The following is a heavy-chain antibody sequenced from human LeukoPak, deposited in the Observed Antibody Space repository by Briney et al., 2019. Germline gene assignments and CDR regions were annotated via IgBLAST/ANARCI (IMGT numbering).Heavy chain of an antibody. Sequence: PSETPSLTCAVYGGSFSGYYWSWIRQPPGKGLEWIGEINHSGSTNYNPSLKSRVTISVDTSKNQFSLKLSSVTAADTAVYYCARSYDFWRKYNNWFDPWGQGTLDTVSS. CDR1: GGSFSGYY. CDR3: ARSYDFWRKYNNWFDP. D-gene: IGHD3-3*01. J-gene: IGHJ5*02. CDR2: INHSGST. V-gene: IGHV4-34*01.